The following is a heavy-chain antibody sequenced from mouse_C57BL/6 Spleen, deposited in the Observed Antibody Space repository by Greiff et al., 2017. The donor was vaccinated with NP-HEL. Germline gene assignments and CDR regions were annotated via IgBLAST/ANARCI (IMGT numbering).Heavy chain of an antibody. Sequence: QVQLQQPGAELVKPGASVKLSCKASGYTFTSYWMHWVKQRPGQGLEWIGMIHPNSGSTNYKEKFKSKATLTVDKSSSTTYMQISSLTSEDSAVYYCAKLTGTEGYYFDYWGQGTTLTVSS. J-gene: IGHJ2*01. CDR3: AKLTGTEGYYFDY. D-gene: IGHD4-1*01. CDR1: GYTFTSYW. CDR2: IHPNSGST. V-gene: IGHV1-64*01.